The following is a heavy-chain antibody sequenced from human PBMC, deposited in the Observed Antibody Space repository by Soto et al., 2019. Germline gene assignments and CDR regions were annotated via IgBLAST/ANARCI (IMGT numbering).Heavy chain of an antibody. CDR2: IKSIADGGST. CDR3: TRRLRAADISVGPLDV. Sequence: EVNLVESGGGLVEPGGSLRLSCAASGYNFKEAWMNWVRQAPGKGLEWVGRIKSIADGGSTAYAAPVTDRFSISRDDSTFTLYLQMNSLQTEDTGVYYCTRRLRAADISVGPLDVWGRRTLVTVSA. V-gene: IGHV3-15*07. J-gene: IGHJ4*02. D-gene: IGHD6-25*01. CDR1: GYNFKEAW.